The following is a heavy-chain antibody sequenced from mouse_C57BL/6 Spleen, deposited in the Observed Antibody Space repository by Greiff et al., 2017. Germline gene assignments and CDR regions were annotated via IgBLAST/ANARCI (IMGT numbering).Heavy chain of an antibody. CDR2: INPNNGGT. CDR1: GYTFTDYN. CDR3: ARSMGNYYGSSPHWYFDG. V-gene: IGHV1-22*01. J-gene: IGHJ1*03. Sequence: EVQLQQSGPELVKPGASVKMSCKASGYTFTDYNMHWVKQSHGKSLEWIGYINPNNGGTSYNQKFKGKATLTVNKSSSTAYMELRSLTSEDSAVYYCARSMGNYYGSSPHWYFDGWGTGTTVTVSS. D-gene: IGHD1-1*01.